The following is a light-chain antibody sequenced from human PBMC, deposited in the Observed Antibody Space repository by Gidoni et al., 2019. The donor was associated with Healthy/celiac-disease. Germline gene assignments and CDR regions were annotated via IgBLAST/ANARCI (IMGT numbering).Light chain of an antibody. J-gene: IGKJ2*01. CDR1: QSVLYSSNNKNY. V-gene: IGKV4-1*01. Sequence: DIVMTQSPDSLAVSLGERATINCKSSQSVLYSSNNKNYLAWYQQKPGQPPKLLIYWASTRDSGVPDRFRGSGSVTAFTLTISSLQAEDVAVYYCQQYYSTPLTFGQGTKLEIK. CDR3: QQYYSTPLT. CDR2: WAS.